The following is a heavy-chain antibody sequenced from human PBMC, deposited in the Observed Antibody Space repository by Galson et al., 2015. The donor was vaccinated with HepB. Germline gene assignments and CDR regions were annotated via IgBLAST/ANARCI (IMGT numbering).Heavy chain of an antibody. CDR2: IYYSGST. CDR1: GGFISSSSYY. D-gene: IGHD1-1*01. J-gene: IGHJ5*02. V-gene: IGHV4-39*06. CDR3: ARQQFQLNKGWFDP. Sequence: ATLSLTCTVSGGFISSSSYYWGWIRQPPGKGLEWIGSIYYSGSTYYNPSLKSRVTISMDTSKDQFPLKLSSVTAADTAVYYCARQQFQLNKGWFDPWGQGTLVPVSS.